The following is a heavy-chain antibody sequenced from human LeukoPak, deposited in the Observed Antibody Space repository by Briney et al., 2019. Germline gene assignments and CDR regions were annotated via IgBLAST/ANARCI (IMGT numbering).Heavy chain of an antibody. Sequence: GGSLRLSCAASGFTFTSYWMSWVRQAPGKGLEWVAFIQYDGSNKNYADSVKGRFTISRDNAKNSLYLQMNSLRAEDTALYYCASPLMGFDAFDIWGQGTMVTVSS. J-gene: IGHJ3*02. CDR2: IQYDGSNK. D-gene: IGHD3-10*01. V-gene: IGHV3-30*02. CDR3: ASPLMGFDAFDI. CDR1: GFTFTSYW.